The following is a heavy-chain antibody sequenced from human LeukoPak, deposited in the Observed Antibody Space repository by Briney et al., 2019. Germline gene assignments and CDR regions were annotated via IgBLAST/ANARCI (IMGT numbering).Heavy chain of an antibody. J-gene: IGHJ5*02. CDR1: GGSISSSSYY. CDR2: IYYSGST. V-gene: IGHV4-39*01. CDR3: ARLVPPGWFDP. Sequence: SETLSLTCTVSGGSISSSSYYWGWIRQPPGKGLEWIANIYYSGSTYLNPSLKSRVTISIDTSKNQFSLKLTSVTAADTAVYYCARLVPPGWFDPWGQGTLVTVSS.